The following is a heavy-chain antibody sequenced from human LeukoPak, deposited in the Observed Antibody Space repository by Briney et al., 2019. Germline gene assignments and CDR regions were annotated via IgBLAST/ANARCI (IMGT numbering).Heavy chain of an antibody. CDR1: GYSFSTHP. CDR3: ARGMNGGYFDY. Sequence: GASVKVSCKASGYSFSTHPINWVRQAPGQGLEWMGWMNPNSGNTGYAQKFQGRVTMTRNTSISTAYMELSSLRSEDTAVYYCARGMNGGYFDYWGQGTLVTVSS. V-gene: IGHV1-8*02. CDR2: MNPNSGNT. D-gene: IGHD1-1*01. J-gene: IGHJ4*02.